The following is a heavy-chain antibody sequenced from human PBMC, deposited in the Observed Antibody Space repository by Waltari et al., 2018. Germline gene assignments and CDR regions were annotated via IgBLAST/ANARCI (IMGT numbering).Heavy chain of an antibody. CDR3: ARVGYCSSTSCFNGYYYYYMDV. Sequence: QVQLQESGPGLVKPSETLSLTCTVSGGSISSYYWSWIRQPPGKGLEGIGYIYYSGSTNYNPSLKSRVTISVDTSKNQFSLKLSSVTAADTAVYYCARVGYCSSTSCFNGYYYYYMDVWGKGTTVTISS. V-gene: IGHV4-59*01. CDR2: IYYSGST. D-gene: IGHD2-2*01. CDR1: GGSISSYY. J-gene: IGHJ6*03.